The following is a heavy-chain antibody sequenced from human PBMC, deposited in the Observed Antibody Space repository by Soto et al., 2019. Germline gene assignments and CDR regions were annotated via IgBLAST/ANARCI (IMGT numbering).Heavy chain of an antibody. J-gene: IGHJ5*02. V-gene: IGHV4-38-2*02. Sequence: SETLSLTCTVSAYSISNGYYWGWIRQPPGKGLEWIGTIYHSGSTYYNPSLQSRVTISVDTSKNQFSLKLSSVTAADTAAYYCARLLGSSGWTGGNWFDPWGQGTLVTVSS. CDR1: AYSISNGYY. CDR2: IYHSGST. CDR3: ARLLGSSGWTGGNWFDP. D-gene: IGHD6-19*01.